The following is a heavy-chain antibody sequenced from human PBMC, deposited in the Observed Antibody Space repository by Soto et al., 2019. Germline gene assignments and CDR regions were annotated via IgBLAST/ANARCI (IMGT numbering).Heavy chain of an antibody. Sequence: VQLVESGGGLVKPGGSLRLSCAASGFILSSYSMNWVRQVPGKGLEWVSSISSSSSYIYYADSVKGRFTISRDNAKNSVSLQMNSLRAEDTAVYYCARILTGVVIIGHSYHYGLDVWGQGTTVTVSS. J-gene: IGHJ6*02. V-gene: IGHV3-21*01. CDR1: GFILSSYS. CDR3: ARILTGVVIIGHSYHYGLDV. CDR2: ISSSSSYI. D-gene: IGHD3-3*01.